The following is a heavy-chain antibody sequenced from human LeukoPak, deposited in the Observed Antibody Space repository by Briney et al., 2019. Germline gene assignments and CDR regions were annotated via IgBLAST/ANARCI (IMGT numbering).Heavy chain of an antibody. CDR1: GGSISNSY. CDR2: VYSSGST. CDR3: ARPNYYYYYMDV. V-gene: IGHV4-4*09. Sequence: SETLPLTCTVSGGSISNSYWTWIRQPPGKGLEWIGNVYSSGSTNYNPSLMSRITISVDTSKNQFSLKLSSVTAADTAVYYCARPNYYYYYMDVWGKGTTVTVSS. J-gene: IGHJ6*03.